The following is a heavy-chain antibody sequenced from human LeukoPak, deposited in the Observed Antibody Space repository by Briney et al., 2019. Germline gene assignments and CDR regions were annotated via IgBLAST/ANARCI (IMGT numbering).Heavy chain of an antibody. V-gene: IGHV1-18*04. CDR3: AREVGIGTEGYFDS. CDR1: GYTFTSYS. Sequence: ASVKVSCKASGYTFTSYSVTWVRQAPGQGLKWMGWISANTGNTNYVQDFQGRVTMTVDTSTRTVYLELMSLRFDDTAVYYCAREVGIGTEGYFDSWGQGTLVTVSS. D-gene: IGHD1-1*01. CDR2: ISANTGNT. J-gene: IGHJ4*02.